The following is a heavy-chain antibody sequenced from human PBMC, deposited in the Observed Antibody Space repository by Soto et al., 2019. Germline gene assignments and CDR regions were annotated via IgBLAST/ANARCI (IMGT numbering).Heavy chain of an antibody. Sequence: ASVKVSCKASGCTFTGDYMHWVRQAPGQGLEWMGWINPNSGGTNYAQKFQGWVTMTRDTSISTAYMELSRLRSDDTAVYYCARAVVGASTRLYFDYWGQGTLVTVSS. CDR3: ARAVVGASTRLYFDY. J-gene: IGHJ4*02. CDR1: GCTFTGDY. D-gene: IGHD1-26*01. CDR2: INPNSGGT. V-gene: IGHV1-2*04.